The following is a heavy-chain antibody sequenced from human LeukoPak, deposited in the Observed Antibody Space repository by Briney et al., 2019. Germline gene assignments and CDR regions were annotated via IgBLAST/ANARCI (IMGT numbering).Heavy chain of an antibody. Sequence: ASVKVSCKASGYTFTGYYMHWVRQAPGQGLEWMGWINPNSGGTNYAQKLQGRVTMTRDTSISTAYMELSRLRSDDTAVYYCARDRSSSWPDAFDIWGQGTMVTVSS. CDR2: INPNSGGT. J-gene: IGHJ3*02. CDR1: GYTFTGYY. V-gene: IGHV1-2*02. D-gene: IGHD6-13*01. CDR3: ARDRSSSWPDAFDI.